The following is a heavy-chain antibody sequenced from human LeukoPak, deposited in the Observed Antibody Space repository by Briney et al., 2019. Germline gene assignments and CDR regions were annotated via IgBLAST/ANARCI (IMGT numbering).Heavy chain of an antibody. CDR3: ARDRYGDYLFDY. CDR2: INPSGGST. CDR1: GYTFTNYY. J-gene: IGHJ4*02. Sequence: ASVKVSCKASGYTFTNYYMHWVRQAPGQGLEWMGIINPSGGSTSYAQKFQGRVTMTRDTSISTAYMELSRLRSDDTAVYYCARDRYGDYLFDYWGQGTLVTVSS. V-gene: IGHV1-46*01. D-gene: IGHD4-17*01.